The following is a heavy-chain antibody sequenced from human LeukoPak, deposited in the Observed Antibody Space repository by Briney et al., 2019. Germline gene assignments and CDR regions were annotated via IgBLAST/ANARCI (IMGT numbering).Heavy chain of an antibody. J-gene: IGHJ4*02. CDR1: GGTFSSYA. V-gene: IGHV1-69*05. CDR2: IIPIFGTA. Sequence: SVKVSCKASGGTFSSYAISWVRQAPGQGLEWMGGIIPIFGTANYAQKFQGRVTITTDESTNTAYMELSSLRSEDTAVYYCARLRGYSGYDSPYFDYWGQGTLVTVSS. CDR3: ARLRGYSGYDSPYFDY. D-gene: IGHD5-12*01.